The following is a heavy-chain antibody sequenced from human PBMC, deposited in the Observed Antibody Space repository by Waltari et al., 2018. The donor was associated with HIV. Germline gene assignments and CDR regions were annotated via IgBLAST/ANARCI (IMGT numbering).Heavy chain of an antibody. CDR1: GFTFSSYA. D-gene: IGHD1-26*01. Sequence: EVQLLESGGGLVQPGGSLRLSCAASGFTFSSYAMSWVRQAPGQGLEWVSAISGSGGSTYYADSVKGRFTISRDNSKNTLYLQMNSLRAEDTAVYYCAKDRKSAIGSYYPRRWFDPWGQGTLVTVSS. CDR3: AKDRKSAIGSYYPRRWFDP. J-gene: IGHJ5*02. V-gene: IGHV3-23*01. CDR2: ISGSGGST.